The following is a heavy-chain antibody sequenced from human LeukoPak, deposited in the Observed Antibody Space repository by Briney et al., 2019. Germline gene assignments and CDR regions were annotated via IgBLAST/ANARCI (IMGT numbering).Heavy chain of an antibody. CDR3: ARETPYRLQGY. V-gene: IGHV1-18*01. D-gene: IGHD5-18*01. CDR2: ISVYNGNT. Sequence: ASVKVSCKASGYTFTSYDISWVRQARGQGLEWMGWISVYNGNTNYAQKFQGRVTMTTDTSTNTAYMELRSLRSDDTAVYFCARETPYRLQGYWGQGTLVTVSS. J-gene: IGHJ4*02. CDR1: GYTFTSYD.